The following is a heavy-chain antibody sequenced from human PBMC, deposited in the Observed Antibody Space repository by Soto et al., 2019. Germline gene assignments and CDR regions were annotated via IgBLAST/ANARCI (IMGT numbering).Heavy chain of an antibody. CDR2: IYYSGST. V-gene: IGHV4-39*01. CDR3: ATQEVGGSYVCTFDP. J-gene: IGHJ5*02. D-gene: IGHD1-26*01. CDR1: GGSITSSSYY. Sequence: PSETLSLTCTVSGGSITSSSYYWGWIRQPPGKGLEWIGSIYYSGSTYYNPSLKSRVTISVDTSKNQFSLKLSSVTAADTAVYYCATQEVGGSYVCTFDPWGQGTLVTVS.